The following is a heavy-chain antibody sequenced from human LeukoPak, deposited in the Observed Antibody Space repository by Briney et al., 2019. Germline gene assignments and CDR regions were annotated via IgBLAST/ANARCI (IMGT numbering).Heavy chain of an antibody. D-gene: IGHD2-21*01. J-gene: IGHJ4*02. CDR2: INHSGST. CDR1: GGSFSGYY. CDR3: ARPRRHMALFH. Sequence: ASETLSLTCAVYGGSFSGYYWSWIRQPPGKGLEWIGEINHSGSTNYNPSLKSRVTISVDTSKNQFSLKLSSVTAADTAVYYCARPRRHMALFHWGQGTLVTVSS. V-gene: IGHV4-34*01.